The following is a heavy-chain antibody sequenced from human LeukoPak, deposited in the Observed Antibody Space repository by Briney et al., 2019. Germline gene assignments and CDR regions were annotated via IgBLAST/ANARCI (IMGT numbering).Heavy chain of an antibody. CDR3: AREDIVVVPAARTPSYGMDV. CDR2: IYSGGST. D-gene: IGHD2-2*01. J-gene: IGHJ6*02. CDR1: GFTVSSNY. V-gene: IGHV3-53*04. Sequence: GGSLRLSCAASGFTVSSNYMSWVRQAPGKGLEWVSVIYSGGSTYYADSVKGRFTISRHNSKNTLYLQMNSLRAEDTAVYYCAREDIVVVPAARTPSYGMDVWGQGTTVTVSS.